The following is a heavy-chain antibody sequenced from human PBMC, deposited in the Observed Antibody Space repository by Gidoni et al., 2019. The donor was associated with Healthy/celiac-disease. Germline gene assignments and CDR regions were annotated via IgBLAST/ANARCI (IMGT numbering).Heavy chain of an antibody. V-gene: IGHV4-59*09. CDR3: ARGGYSSSWYIGCWFDP. J-gene: IGHJ5*02. CDR2: T. D-gene: IGHD6-13*01. Sequence: TNYNPSLKSRVTISVDTSKNQFSLKLSSVTAADTAVYYCARGGYSSSWYIGCWFDPWGQGTLVTVSS.